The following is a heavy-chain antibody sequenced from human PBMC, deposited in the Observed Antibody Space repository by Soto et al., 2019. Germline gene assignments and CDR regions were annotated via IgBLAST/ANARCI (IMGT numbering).Heavy chain of an antibody. D-gene: IGHD3-22*01. J-gene: IGHJ2*01. V-gene: IGHV1-69*01. Sequence: QVQLVQSGAEVKKPRSSAKVSCKASGGTFSSYAISWVRQAPGQGLEWMGGIIPIFGTANYAQKFQGRVTISADESTSTAYMELSSLRSEETAVYYCARAINYYDSSGYYFTDTSVSWYCDIWGRGTLVNVSS. CDR1: GGTFSSYA. CDR2: IIPIFGTA. CDR3: ARAINYYDSSGYYFTDTSVSWYCDI.